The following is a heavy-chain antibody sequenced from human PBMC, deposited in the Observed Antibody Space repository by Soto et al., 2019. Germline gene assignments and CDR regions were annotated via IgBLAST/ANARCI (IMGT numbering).Heavy chain of an antibody. CDR2: INPSGGST. CDR3: ARGGGRQPLAS. J-gene: IGHJ5*02. Sequence: QVQLVQSGAEVKKPGASVKVSCKASGYTFTSYYMHWVRQAPGQGLEWMGIINPSGGSTSYAQKFQGRVPMTWGPSTSSIYMELSSLRSEDTAVYDCARGGGRQPLASWGQGTLVTVSS. D-gene: IGHD1-1*01. V-gene: IGHV1-46*03. CDR1: GYTFTSYY.